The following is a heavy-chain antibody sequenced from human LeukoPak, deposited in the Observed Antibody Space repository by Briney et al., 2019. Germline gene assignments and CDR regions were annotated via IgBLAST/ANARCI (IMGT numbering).Heavy chain of an antibody. J-gene: IGHJ5*02. D-gene: IGHD1-26*01. V-gene: IGHV3-74*01. CDR1: GFTFSSHW. CDR2: IDRDGGST. Sequence: AGRSLRLACAASGFTFSSHWMHWVRQAPGKGLVWVSGIDRDGGSTYYADSVKGRFTTSRDNAKNTLYLQMNSLRVEDTAVYYCARGVGYNWFDPWGQGTLVTVSS. CDR3: ARGVGYNWFDP.